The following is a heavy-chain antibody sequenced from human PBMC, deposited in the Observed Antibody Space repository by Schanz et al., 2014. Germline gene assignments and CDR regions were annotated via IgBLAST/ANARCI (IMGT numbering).Heavy chain of an antibody. D-gene: IGHD5-12*01. CDR3: VRIYSGYSGGYLDY. CDR2: ISRDGTTS. CDR1: GFIFNDYY. J-gene: IGHJ4*02. Sequence: QVQLVESGGGVVQPGRSLRLSCAASGFIFNDYYMNWIRQAPGKGLEWLSYISRDGTTSYYADSVKGRFTISRDNAKNSLYLQMSSLRAEDTAVYYCVRIYSGYSGGYLDYWGQGTLVTVSS. V-gene: IGHV3-11*04.